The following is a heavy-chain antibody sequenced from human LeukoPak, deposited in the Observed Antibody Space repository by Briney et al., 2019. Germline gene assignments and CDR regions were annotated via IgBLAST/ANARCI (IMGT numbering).Heavy chain of an antibody. D-gene: IGHD2-15*01. CDR3: ARSAATSGGIDY. CDR1: GYTFTSYD. J-gene: IGHJ4*02. Sequence: GASVKVSCKASGYTFTSYDINWVRQATGQGLEWMGWMNPNSGNTGYAQKFQGRVTMTRNTSISTPYMELSSLRSEDTAVYYCARSAATSGGIDYWGQGTLVTVSS. V-gene: IGHV1-8*01. CDR2: MNPNSGNT.